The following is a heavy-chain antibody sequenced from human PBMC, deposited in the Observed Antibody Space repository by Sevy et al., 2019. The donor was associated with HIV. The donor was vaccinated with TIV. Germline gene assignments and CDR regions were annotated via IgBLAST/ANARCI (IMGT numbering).Heavy chain of an antibody. CDR1: GFTFSSYG. D-gene: IGHD3-22*01. J-gene: IGHJ4*02. Sequence: GGSLRLSCAASGFTFSSYGMHWVRQAPGKGLEWVAVIWYDGSNKYYADSVKGRFTISRDNSKKTRYLQMNSLRAEDTAVYYCAMNYYDSSGSSFFFDYWGQGTLVTVSS. V-gene: IGHV3-33*01. CDR3: AMNYYDSSGSSFFFDY. CDR2: IWYDGSNK.